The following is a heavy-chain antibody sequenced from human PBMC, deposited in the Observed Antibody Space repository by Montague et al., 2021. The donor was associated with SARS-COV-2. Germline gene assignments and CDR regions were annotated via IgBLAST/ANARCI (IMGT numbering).Heavy chain of an antibody. CDR3: AGSLSGNQERGDY. D-gene: IGHD1-26*01. J-gene: IGHJ4*01. CDR1: GASIRSSDHY. V-gene: IGHV4-39*07. Sequence: SETLSLTCTVSGASIRSSDHYWGWIRQPPGKGLEWIGSIYYTGSRYYTPSLTSRLTISVDTSRYQFSLELTSVTAADTAVYYCAGSLSGNQERGDYWGHGTLVTVSS. CDR2: IYYTGSR.